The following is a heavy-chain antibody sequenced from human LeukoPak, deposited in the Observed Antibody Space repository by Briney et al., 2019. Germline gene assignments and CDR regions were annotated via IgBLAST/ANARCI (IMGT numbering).Heavy chain of an antibody. D-gene: IGHD5-12*01. J-gene: IGHJ4*02. CDR2: IYYSGST. CDR3: ARLLWLRTFYFDY. Sequence: SETLSLTCTVSGGSISSSSYYWGWIRQPPGKGLEWIGSIYYSGSTYYNPSLKSRVTISVDTSKNQFSLKLSSVTAADTAVYYCARLLWLRTFYFDYWGQGTLVTVSS. V-gene: IGHV4-39*01. CDR1: GGSISSSSYY.